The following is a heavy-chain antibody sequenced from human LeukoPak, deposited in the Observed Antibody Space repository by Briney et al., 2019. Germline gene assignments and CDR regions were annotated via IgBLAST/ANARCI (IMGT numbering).Heavy chain of an antibody. CDR2: INPDSGAT. Sequence: GASVKVSCRASGSTLTGYYIHWVRQAPGQGLEWMGWINPDSGATNYAQKFQGRVTMTGDTSISTAYMELSGLRSGDTAVYYCARETTGWGGSDYWGQGTLVTVSS. D-gene: IGHD1-14*01. CDR3: ARETTGWGGSDY. V-gene: IGHV1-2*02. J-gene: IGHJ4*02. CDR1: GSTLTGYY.